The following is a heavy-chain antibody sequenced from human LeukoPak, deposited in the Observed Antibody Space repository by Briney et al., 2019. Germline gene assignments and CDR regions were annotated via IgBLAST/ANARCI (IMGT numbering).Heavy chain of an antibody. CDR3: TTRSRYYYDSSGYYYYMDV. D-gene: IGHD3-22*01. CDR1: GFTFSSYG. J-gene: IGHJ6*03. Sequence: GGSLRLSCAASGFTFSSYGMHWVRQAPGKGLEWVGRIKSKSDGGTTDYAAPVKGRFTISRDDSKNTLYLQMNSLKTEDTAVYYCTTRSRYYYDSSGYYYYMDVWGKGTTVTVSS. CDR2: IKSKSDGGTT. V-gene: IGHV3-15*01.